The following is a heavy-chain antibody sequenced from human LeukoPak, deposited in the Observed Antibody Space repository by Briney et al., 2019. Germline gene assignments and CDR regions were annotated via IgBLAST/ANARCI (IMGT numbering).Heavy chain of an antibody. J-gene: IGHJ4*02. CDR3: ARGGEFQLLYGSDY. CDR1: GLTFSSYV. Sequence: GGSLRLSCAASGLTFSSYVMHWVRQAPGKGLEWVALISYDGRNNYYADSVKGRFTITRDNSKNTLYLQMNSLKPEDTAVYYCARGGEFQLLYGSDYWGQGTLVSVSS. D-gene: IGHD2-2*02. V-gene: IGHV3-30*04. CDR2: ISYDGRNN.